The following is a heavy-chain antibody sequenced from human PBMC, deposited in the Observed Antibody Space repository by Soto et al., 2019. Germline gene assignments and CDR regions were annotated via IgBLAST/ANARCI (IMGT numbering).Heavy chain of an antibody. D-gene: IGHD6-19*01. Sequence: ASVKVSCKASGNTFTSYGISWVRQAPGQGLEWMGWISAYNGNTNYAQKLQGRVTMTTDTSTSTAYMELRSLRSDDTAVYYCARSNLWSVAAEAFDYWGQGTLVTVSS. J-gene: IGHJ4*02. CDR3: ARSNLWSVAAEAFDY. CDR2: ISAYNGNT. CDR1: GNTFTSYG. V-gene: IGHV1-18*01.